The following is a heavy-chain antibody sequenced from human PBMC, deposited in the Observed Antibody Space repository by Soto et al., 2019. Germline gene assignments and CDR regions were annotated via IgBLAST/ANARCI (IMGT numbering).Heavy chain of an antibody. J-gene: IGHJ6*02. Sequence: ASVKVSCKASGYTFTGYYMHWVRQAPGQGLEWMGWINPNSGGTNYAQKFQGWVTMTRDTSISTAYMELSRLRSDDTAVYYCASPIAAGHYGMDVWGQGTTVTVSS. D-gene: IGHD6-25*01. CDR1: GYTFTGYY. V-gene: IGHV1-2*04. CDR3: ASPIAAGHYGMDV. CDR2: INPNSGGT.